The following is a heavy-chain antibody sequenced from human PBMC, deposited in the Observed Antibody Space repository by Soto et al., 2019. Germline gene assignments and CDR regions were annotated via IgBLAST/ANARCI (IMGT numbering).Heavy chain of an antibody. CDR1: GGSISSGGYY. V-gene: IGHV4-31*02. D-gene: IGHD2-8*01. Sequence: QVQLQESGPGLVKPSETLSFTCNVSGGSISSGGYYWSWIRQLPGKGLEWIGYIYHRGDTYYNPALKRRITISVYTSKNQFSLKMTSVTAADTAVYFCARAPGRMMNALRYYYGLDVWGQGTTVTVSS. J-gene: IGHJ6*02. CDR3: ARAPGRMMNALRYYYGLDV. CDR2: IYHRGDT.